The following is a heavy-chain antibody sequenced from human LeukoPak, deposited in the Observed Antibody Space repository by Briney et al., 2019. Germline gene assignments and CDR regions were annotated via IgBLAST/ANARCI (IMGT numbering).Heavy chain of an antibody. Sequence: GGSLRLSCAASGFTFSSYSMNWVRQAPGKGLERVSSISSSSSYIYYADSVKGRFTISRDNAKNSLYLQMNSLRAEDTAVYYCASWGDYYDSSGYYSEPRFDYWGQGTLVTVSS. CDR2: ISSSSSYI. CDR3: ASWGDYYDSSGYYSEPRFDY. D-gene: IGHD3-22*01. J-gene: IGHJ4*02. V-gene: IGHV3-21*01. CDR1: GFTFSSYS.